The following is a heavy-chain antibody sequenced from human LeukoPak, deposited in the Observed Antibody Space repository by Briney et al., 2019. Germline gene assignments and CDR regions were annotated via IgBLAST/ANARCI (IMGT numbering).Heavy chain of an antibody. CDR3: ARASGYSYGGHFDY. CDR1: GFTFSSYS. CDR2: ISSSSTI. J-gene: IGHJ4*02. Sequence: GGSLRLSCAASGFTFSSYSMNWVRQAPGKGLEWVSYISSSSTIYYADSVKGRFTISRDNAKNSLYLQMNSLRAEDTAVYYCARASGYSYGGHFDYWGQGTLVTVSS. V-gene: IGHV3-48*04. D-gene: IGHD5-18*01.